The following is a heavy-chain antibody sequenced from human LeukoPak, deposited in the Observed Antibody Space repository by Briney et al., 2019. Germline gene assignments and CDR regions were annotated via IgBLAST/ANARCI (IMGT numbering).Heavy chain of an antibody. J-gene: IGHJ4*02. Sequence: RGSLRLSCTVSGFTVSTNSMSWVRQAPGKGLEWVSFIYSDNTHYSDSVKGRFTISRDNSKNTLYLQMNSLRAEDTAVYYCARRAGAYSHPYDYWGQGTLVTVSS. CDR1: GFTVSTNS. V-gene: IGHV3-53*01. D-gene: IGHD4/OR15-4a*01. CDR3: ARRAGAYSHPYDY. CDR2: IYSDNT.